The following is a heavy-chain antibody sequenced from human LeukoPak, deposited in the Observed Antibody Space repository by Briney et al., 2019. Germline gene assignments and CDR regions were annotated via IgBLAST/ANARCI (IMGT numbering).Heavy chain of an antibody. J-gene: IGHJ5*02. V-gene: IGHV4-39*07. CDR2: IYYSGTT. D-gene: IGHD5-18*01. CDR3: AKGAGGFGYYNWFDP. CDR1: GGSISSSPYY. Sequence: PSETLSLTCTASGGSISSSPYYWGWIRQPPGKGLEWIGSIYYSGTTHYNPSLESRVTISVDTSKNQFSLKLASVTAADTAIYYCAKGAGGFGYYNWFDPWGQGTLVTVSS.